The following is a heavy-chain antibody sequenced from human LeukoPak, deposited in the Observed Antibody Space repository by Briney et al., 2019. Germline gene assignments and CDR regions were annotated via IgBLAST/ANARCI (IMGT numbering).Heavy chain of an antibody. J-gene: IGHJ4*02. CDR3: ATGGGMAVSHI. CDR1: GGSINNSNYC. CDR2: FCYSEST. V-gene: IGHV4-39*01. D-gene: IGHD6-19*01. Sequence: SETLSLTCTVSGGSINNSNYCWGWIRQSPGKGLEWIGSFCYSESTRYNPSLKSRITISVDTSKNQFSLKLRFVTAADTAVYFCATGGGMAVSHIWGQGTLVTVSS.